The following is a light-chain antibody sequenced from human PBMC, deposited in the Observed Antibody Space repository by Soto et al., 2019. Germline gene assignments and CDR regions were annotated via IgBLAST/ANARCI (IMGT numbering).Light chain of an antibody. J-gene: IGKJ1*01. V-gene: IGKV1-5*03. CDR3: QQYTSYSRP. CDR2: KAS. Sequence: DIKMTQSPSTLSASVGDRVTITCRANQSISTWLAWYQQEPGKAPKLLIYKASHLDSRVPARFSGSGSGTEFTLPSSSLQPEDCATYSCQQYTSYSRPCGRGTEVEIK. CDR1: QSISTW.